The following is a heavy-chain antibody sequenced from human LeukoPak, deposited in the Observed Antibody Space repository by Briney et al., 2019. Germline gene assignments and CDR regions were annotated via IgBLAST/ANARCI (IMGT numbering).Heavy chain of an antibody. CDR1: GFSFSSYS. CDR2: ISGSSSAI. CDR3: AREYSNLDH. J-gene: IGHJ4*02. Sequence: GGSLKLSCAASGFSFSSYSMNWVRQTPGKGLERVSYISGSSSAIYYADSVKGRFTISRDNAKNSLYLQMNSLRADDTAVYYCAREYSNLDHWGQGTVVTVSS. V-gene: IGHV3-48*01. D-gene: IGHD4-11*01.